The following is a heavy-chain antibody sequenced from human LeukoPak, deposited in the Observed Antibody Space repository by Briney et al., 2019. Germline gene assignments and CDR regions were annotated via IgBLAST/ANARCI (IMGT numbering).Heavy chain of an antibody. Sequence: GESLKISCKGSGYSFTSYWIGWVRQMPGKDLEWMGIIYPGDSDTRYSPSFQGQVTISADKSISTAYLQWSSLKASDTAMYYCARQLGYSSGWLRFDPWGQGTLVTVSS. CDR3: ARQLGYSSGWLRFDP. CDR1: GYSFTSYW. J-gene: IGHJ5*02. V-gene: IGHV5-51*01. D-gene: IGHD6-19*01. CDR2: IYPGDSDT.